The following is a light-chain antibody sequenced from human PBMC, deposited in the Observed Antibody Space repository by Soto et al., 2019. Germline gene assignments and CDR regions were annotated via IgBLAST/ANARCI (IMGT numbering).Light chain of an antibody. Sequence: DIQMTQSPSTLSASVGDRVTITCRASQSISSWLAWYQQKPGKGPKILIYKATSLESGVPPRFSGSGSGTEFTLTISSLQPYDFATYYCQQYSNYLWTFGQGTKVEIK. V-gene: IGKV1-5*03. CDR1: QSISSW. J-gene: IGKJ1*01. CDR3: QQYSNYLWT. CDR2: KAT.